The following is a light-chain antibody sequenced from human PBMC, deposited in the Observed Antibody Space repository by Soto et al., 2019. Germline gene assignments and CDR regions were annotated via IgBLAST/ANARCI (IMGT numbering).Light chain of an antibody. CDR1: SSDVGGYDY. V-gene: IGLV2-8*01. CDR3: SSYAGSNNLGV. CDR2: EVS. J-gene: IGLJ1*01. Sequence: QSVLTQPPSASGSPGQSVTISCTGTSSDVGGYDYVSWYQHHPGKAPKLMIYEVSQRPSGVPDRFSGSKSGNTASLTVSGLQAEDEADYYCSSYAGSNNLGVFGTGTKLTVL.